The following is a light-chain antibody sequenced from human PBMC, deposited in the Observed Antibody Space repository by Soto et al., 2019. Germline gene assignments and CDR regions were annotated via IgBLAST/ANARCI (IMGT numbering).Light chain of an antibody. CDR2: GSS. V-gene: IGKV3-20*01. CDR1: QSVVSSY. Sequence: PRNPSFSPGERTTLSFRASQSVVSSYVAWYQQTPGQAPRLLIYGSSNRATGIPDRFSVSGSGTDFTLTISRLEPEDYAVYYCQQYGHSPWTFGQGTKVAI. J-gene: IGKJ1*01. CDR3: QQYGHSPWT.